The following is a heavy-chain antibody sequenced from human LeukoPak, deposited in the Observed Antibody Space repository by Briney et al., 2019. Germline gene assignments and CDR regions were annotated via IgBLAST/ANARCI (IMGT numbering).Heavy chain of an antibody. D-gene: IGHD2-2*01. CDR3: AKSEIVVVPAAMLANYYYYGMDV. J-gene: IGHJ6*02. V-gene: IGHV3-23*01. Sequence: PGGSLRLSCAASGFTFSSYAMSWVRHAPGKGLEWVSAFSDSGGSTYYADSVKGRFTISRDNSKNTLYLQMNSLRAEVTAVYYCAKSEIVVVPAAMLANYYYYGMDVWGQGTTVTVSS. CDR1: GFTFSSYA. CDR2: FSDSGGST.